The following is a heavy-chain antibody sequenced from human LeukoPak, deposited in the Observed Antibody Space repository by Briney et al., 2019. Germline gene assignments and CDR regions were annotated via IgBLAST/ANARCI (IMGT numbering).Heavy chain of an antibody. Sequence: ASLKVSCKASGYTFTSSGISWVRQAPGQGLERMGWISAYNGNTNYAQKLQGRVTMTTDTSTSTAYMDLRSLRSDDTAVYYCARLYGGVHDYAFDIWGQGTMVTVSS. CDR2: ISAYNGNT. CDR1: GYTFTSSG. V-gene: IGHV1-18*01. J-gene: IGHJ3*02. CDR3: ARLYGGVHDYAFDI. D-gene: IGHD4-23*01.